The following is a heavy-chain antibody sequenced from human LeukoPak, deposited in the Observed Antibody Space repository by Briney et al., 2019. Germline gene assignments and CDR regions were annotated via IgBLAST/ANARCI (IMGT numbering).Heavy chain of an antibody. Sequence: GGSLRLSCAASGFTFSSYSMNWVRQAPGKGLEWVSSISSSSSYIYYADSVKGRFTISRDNAKNSLYLQMNSLRAEDTAVYYCARVGYCSTTSCGWFDPWGQGTLVTVSS. CDR2: ISSSSSYI. CDR3: ARVGYCSTTSCGWFDP. J-gene: IGHJ5*02. V-gene: IGHV3-21*04. D-gene: IGHD2-2*01. CDR1: GFTFSSYS.